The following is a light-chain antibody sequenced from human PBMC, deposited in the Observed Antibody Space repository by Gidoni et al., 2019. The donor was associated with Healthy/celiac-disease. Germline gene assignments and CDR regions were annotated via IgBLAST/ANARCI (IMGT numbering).Light chain of an antibody. CDR3: QQYGSSPWT. CDR2: GAS. J-gene: IGKJ1*01. V-gene: IGKV3-20*01. CDR1: QSVSSSY. Sequence: EIVLTQSPGTLSLSPGERATLSCRGSQSVSSSYLAWYQQKPGQAPRLLIYGASSRATGIPSRFSGSGSGTDFTLTISRLEPEDFAVYYCQQYGSSPWTFGQGTKVEIK.